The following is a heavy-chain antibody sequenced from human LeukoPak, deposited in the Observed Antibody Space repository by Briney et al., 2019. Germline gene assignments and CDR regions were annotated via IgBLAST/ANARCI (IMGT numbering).Heavy chain of an antibody. CDR2: ISGSGGST. CDR3: GRDPNGDYIGAFDM. J-gene: IGHJ3*02. CDR1: GFTFSNYA. V-gene: IGHV3-23*01. Sequence: GGSLRLSCAASGFTFSNYAMSWVRQAPGKGLEWVSVISGSGGSTFYADSVKDRFTISRDNSKNTLYLQMNSLRAEDTAVYYCGRDPNGDYIGAFDMWGQGTVVTVSS. D-gene: IGHD4-17*01.